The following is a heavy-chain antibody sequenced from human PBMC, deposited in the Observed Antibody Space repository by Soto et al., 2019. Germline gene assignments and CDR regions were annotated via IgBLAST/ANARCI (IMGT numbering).Heavy chain of an antibody. J-gene: IGHJ6*02. CDR3: AREGYSDTYFYYQTLDV. V-gene: IGHV4-4*07. D-gene: IGHD4-17*01. CDR2: MYTSGST. CDR1: GGSISNYY. Sequence: PSETLSLTCTVSGGSISNYYWTWIRQPAGKGLEWIGRMYTSGSTNYNPSLKSRVTMSVDTSKNQFSLNLRSVTAADTAVYYCAREGYSDTYFYYQTLDVWGQGTTVTVSS.